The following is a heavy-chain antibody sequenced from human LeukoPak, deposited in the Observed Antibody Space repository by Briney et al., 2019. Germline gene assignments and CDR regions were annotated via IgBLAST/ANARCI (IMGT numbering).Heavy chain of an antibody. V-gene: IGHV3-21*01. CDR1: GFTFSSYS. Sequence: GGSLRLSCAASGFTFSSYSMNWVRQAPGKGLEWVSSISSSSSYIYYADPVKGRFTISRDNAKNSLYLQMNSLRAEDTAVYYCARDSGANWRKFDYWGQGTLVTVSS. CDR2: ISSSSSYI. CDR3: ARDSGANWRKFDY. J-gene: IGHJ4*02. D-gene: IGHD1-1*01.